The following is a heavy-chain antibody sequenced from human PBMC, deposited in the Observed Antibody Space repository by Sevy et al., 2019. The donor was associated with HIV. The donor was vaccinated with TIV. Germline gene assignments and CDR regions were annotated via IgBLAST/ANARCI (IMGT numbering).Heavy chain of an antibody. Sequence: GGSLRLSCAASGFTFSDYYMSWSRQAPGKGLEWVSYISSSGSTIYYAHSVKGRFTISRDNAKNSLYLQMNSLRAEDTAVYYCARDLRYGGYALWGQGTLVTVSS. J-gene: IGHJ4*02. CDR1: GFTFSDYY. D-gene: IGHD5-12*01. CDR3: ARDLRYGGYAL. CDR2: ISSSGSTI. V-gene: IGHV3-11*01.